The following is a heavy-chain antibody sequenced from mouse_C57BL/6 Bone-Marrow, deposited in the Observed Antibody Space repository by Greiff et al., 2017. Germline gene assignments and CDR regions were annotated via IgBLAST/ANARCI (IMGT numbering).Heavy chain of an antibody. V-gene: IGHV2-6*01. CDR1: GFSLTSYD. Sequence: VKLVESGPGLVAPSQSLSITCTVSGFSLTSYDVDWVRQSPGKGLEWLGVIWCVGSTNYNSALKSRLSISKDNSKSQVCLKMSSMHTDDTAMYYCASYDYYGFAFWGRGTLVTVSA. D-gene: IGHD2-4*01. CDR3: ASYDYYGFAF. J-gene: IGHJ3*01. CDR2: IWCVGST.